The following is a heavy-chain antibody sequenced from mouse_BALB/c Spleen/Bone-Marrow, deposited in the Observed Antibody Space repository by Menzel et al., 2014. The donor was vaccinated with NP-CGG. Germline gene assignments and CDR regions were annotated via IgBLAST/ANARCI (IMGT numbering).Heavy chain of an antibody. D-gene: IGHD1-1*01. CDR3: GRNYYGSSYYFDY. Sequence: DVHLVESGGDLVKPGGSLKLSCVASGFTFSSYGMSWVRQTPDKGLEWVATISSGGSYTYYPDSVKGRFTISRDNAKNTLYLQMSSLKSEDTAMYYCGRNYYGSSYYFDYWGQGTTLTVSS. CDR1: GFTFSSYG. V-gene: IGHV5-6*01. J-gene: IGHJ2*01. CDR2: ISSGGSYT.